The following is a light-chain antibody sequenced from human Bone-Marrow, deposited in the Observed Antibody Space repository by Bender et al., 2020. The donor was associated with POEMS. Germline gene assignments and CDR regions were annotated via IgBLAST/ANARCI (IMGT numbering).Light chain of an antibody. CDR2: SNY. Sequence: QSVLTQPPSASGTPGQSVIISCSGTDSNFGGNHVNWYQHLPGSAPRLVVYSNYQRPSGVPARFSGSKSGTSASLDISDIQSEDEGDYYCSSWDDSLSGWVFGGGTKLTVL. J-gene: IGLJ3*02. V-gene: IGLV1-44*01. CDR1: DSNFGGNH. CDR3: SSWDDSLSGWV.